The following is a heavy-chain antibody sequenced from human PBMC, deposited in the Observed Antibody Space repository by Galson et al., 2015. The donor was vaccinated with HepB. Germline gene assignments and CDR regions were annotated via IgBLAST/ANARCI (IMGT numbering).Heavy chain of an antibody. V-gene: IGHV3-48*02. CDR3: ARVGYYDSIDY. Sequence: SLRLSCAASGFTFSRYRMNWVRQAPGKGLEWVSYITSISSTIYYADSVKGLFTTSRDNAKNSLYLQMNSLRDDDTAVYYCARVGYYDSIDYWGQGTLVTVSS. J-gene: IGHJ4*02. D-gene: IGHD3-22*01. CDR2: ITSISSTI. CDR1: GFTFSRYR.